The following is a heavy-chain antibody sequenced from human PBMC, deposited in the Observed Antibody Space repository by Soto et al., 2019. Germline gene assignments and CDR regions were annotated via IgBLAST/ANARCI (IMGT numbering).Heavy chain of an antibody. J-gene: IGHJ2*01. D-gene: IGHD4-17*01. V-gene: IGHV1-69*08. CDR2: IIPALGTA. CDR3: ARPDFGDYWYFDL. CDR1: GGSFSSHT. Sequence: QDQLVQSGAEVKKPGSSVKVSCKASGGSFSSHTFSWVRQAPGQGLEWMGRIIPALGTATYAQKFQGRATITADESPTTVYMELNSLRSEDTAVYYCARPDFGDYWYFDLWGRGTLVTVSS.